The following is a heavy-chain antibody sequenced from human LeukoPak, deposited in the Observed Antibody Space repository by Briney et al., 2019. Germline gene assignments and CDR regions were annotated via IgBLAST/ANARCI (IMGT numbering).Heavy chain of an antibody. Sequence: GGSLRLSCAASGFTFSSYSMNWVRQAPGKGLEWVSSINSSSSYIYYADSVKGRFTISRDNAKNALYLQMNSLRAEDTAVYYCERDCRESFDTAMGGRVFDIWGQGTMVTVSS. CDR3: ERDCRESFDTAMGGRVFDI. CDR1: GFTFSSYS. V-gene: IGHV3-21*01. J-gene: IGHJ3*02. CDR2: INSSSSYI. D-gene: IGHD5-18*01.